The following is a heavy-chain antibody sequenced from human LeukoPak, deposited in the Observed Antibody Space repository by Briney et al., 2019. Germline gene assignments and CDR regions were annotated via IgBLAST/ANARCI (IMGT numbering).Heavy chain of an antibody. CDR3: ARDLRIAAAGNNWFDP. CDR2: INPNSGGT. V-gene: IGHV1-2*02. D-gene: IGHD6-13*01. J-gene: IGHJ5*02. Sequence: GASVKVSCKASGYTFTGYYMHWVRQAPGQGLEWMGWINPNSGGTNYAQKFQGRVTMTRDTYISTAYMELSRLRSDDTAVYYCARDLRIAAAGNNWFDPWDQGTLVTVSS. CDR1: GYTFTGYY.